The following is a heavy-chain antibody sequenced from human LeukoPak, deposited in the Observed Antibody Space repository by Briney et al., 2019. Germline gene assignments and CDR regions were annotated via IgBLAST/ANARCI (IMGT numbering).Heavy chain of an antibody. V-gene: IGHV2-5*01. CDR1: GVSLSTSRGG. CDR3: AHNLGYSSNALDY. D-gene: IGHD5-12*01. J-gene: IGHJ4*02. Sequence: SGPTLANPPQTLTLTWTLSGVSLSTSRGGVGWVRQAPEKALERLALIYWYDEKRYSPSLNSRVTITKDSSKKQGVLTMTNMDAEDTGTYYCAHNLGYSSNALDYWGQGTLVTVSS. CDR2: IYWYDEK.